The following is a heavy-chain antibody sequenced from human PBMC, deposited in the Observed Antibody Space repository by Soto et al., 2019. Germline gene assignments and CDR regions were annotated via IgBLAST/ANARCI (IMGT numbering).Heavy chain of an antibody. CDR1: GLTFSNFY. J-gene: IGHJ5*02. CDR2: VNEDGSEK. D-gene: IGHD6-13*01. CDR3: ARGSGSSSWSALNWFDP. V-gene: IGHV3-7*01. Sequence: EVQLVESGGGLVQPGGSLRLSCAASGLTFSNFYMSWVRQAQGKGLEWVANVNEDGSEKYYVDSVKGRFTVSRDNARNSLYLQMNSLRAEDTAVYYCARGSGSSSWSALNWFDPWGQGTLVTVSS.